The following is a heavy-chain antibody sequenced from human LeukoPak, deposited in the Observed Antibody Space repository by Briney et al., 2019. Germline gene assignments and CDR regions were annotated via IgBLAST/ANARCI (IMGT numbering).Heavy chain of an antibody. CDR1: GGSISSGSYY. V-gene: IGHV4-61*02. D-gene: IGHD2-2*01. Sequence: SETLSLTCTVSGGSISSGSYYWSWIRQPAGKGLEWIGRIYTSGSTNYNPSLKSRVTISVDTSKNQFSLKLSSVTAADTAVYYCASQGYCSSTSCLHDAFDIWGQGTMVTVSS. CDR3: ASQGYCSSTSCLHDAFDI. J-gene: IGHJ3*02. CDR2: IYTSGST.